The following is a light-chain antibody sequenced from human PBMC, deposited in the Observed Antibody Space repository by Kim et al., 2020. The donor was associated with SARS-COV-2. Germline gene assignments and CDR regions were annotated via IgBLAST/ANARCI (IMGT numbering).Light chain of an antibody. Sequence: ALGQAVRITCQGDSLRNDYASGYQQKPRQAPVVVIYGRNDRPSGIPDRFSGSNSGNTASLTITGAQAEYEANYYCNSRDSSGNHLVFGGGTQLTV. J-gene: IGLJ3*02. CDR1: SLRNDY. CDR3: NSRDSSGNHLV. CDR2: GRN. V-gene: IGLV3-19*01.